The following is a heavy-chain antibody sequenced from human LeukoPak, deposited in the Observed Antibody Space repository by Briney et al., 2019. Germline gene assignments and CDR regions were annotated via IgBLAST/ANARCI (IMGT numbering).Heavy chain of an antibody. Sequence: PSETLSLTCTVSGGSISSSSYYWGWIRQPPGKGLEWIGSIYYSGSTYYNPSLKSRVTISVDTSKNQFSLKLSSVTAADTAVYYCARDGGQLDRDAFDIWGQGTMVTVPS. CDR1: GGSISSSSYY. J-gene: IGHJ3*02. V-gene: IGHV4-39*07. CDR3: ARDGGQLDRDAFDI. CDR2: IYYSGST. D-gene: IGHD3-16*01.